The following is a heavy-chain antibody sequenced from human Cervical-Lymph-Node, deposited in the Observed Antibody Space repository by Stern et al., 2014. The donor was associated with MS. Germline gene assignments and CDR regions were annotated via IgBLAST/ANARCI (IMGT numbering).Heavy chain of an antibody. CDR2: IHHSGTT. Sequence: QLQLQESGPGLMKPSGTLSLTCDVSGASISNTNWWGWVRQPPGMGLEWIGEIHHSGTTNFNPSLKSRVTMSVDKSKTHFSLELNSVTAADTAVYFCARVYSGYDWFDYWGQGTLVTVSS. D-gene: IGHD5-12*01. V-gene: IGHV4-4*02. CDR1: GASISNTNW. J-gene: IGHJ4*02. CDR3: ARVYSGYDWFDY.